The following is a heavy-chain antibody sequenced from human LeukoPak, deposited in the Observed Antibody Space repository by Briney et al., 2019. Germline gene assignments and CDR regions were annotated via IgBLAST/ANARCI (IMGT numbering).Heavy chain of an antibody. Sequence: KPGGSLRLSCAASGFTFSDYYMSWIRQAPGKGLEWVSYISSSRSTIYYADSVKGRFTISRDNAKNSLYLQMNSLRAEDTAVYYCARDLSRRSGWSLNYYYYYGMDVWGQGTTVTVSS. J-gene: IGHJ6*02. D-gene: IGHD6-19*01. CDR2: ISSSRSTI. V-gene: IGHV3-11*01. CDR3: ARDLSRRSGWSLNYYYYYGMDV. CDR1: GFTFSDYY.